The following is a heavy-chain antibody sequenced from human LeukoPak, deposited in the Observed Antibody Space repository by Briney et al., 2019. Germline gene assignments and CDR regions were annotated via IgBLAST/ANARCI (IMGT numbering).Heavy chain of an antibody. V-gene: IGHV1-2*06. Sequence: ASVKVSCKASGYTFTGYYMHWVRQAPGQGLEWMGRINPNSGGTNYAQKFQGRVTMTKDTSISTAYMELSRLRSDDTAVYYCARGRQQLPHQTPWGQGTLVTVSP. CDR1: GYTFTGYY. J-gene: IGHJ5*02. D-gene: IGHD6-13*01. CDR2: INPNSGGT. CDR3: ARGRQQLPHQTP.